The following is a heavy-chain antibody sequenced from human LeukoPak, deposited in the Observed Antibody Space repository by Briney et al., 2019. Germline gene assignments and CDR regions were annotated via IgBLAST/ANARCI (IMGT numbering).Heavy chain of an antibody. Sequence: SETLSLTCAVYGGSFSGYYWSWIRQPPGKGLEWIGEINHSGSTNYNPSLKSRVTISVDTSKSQFSLKLSSVTAADTAVYYCARGYDSSGYYLDYWGQGTLVTVSS. CDR3: ARGYDSSGYYLDY. CDR2: INHSGST. D-gene: IGHD3-22*01. J-gene: IGHJ4*02. CDR1: GGSFSGYY. V-gene: IGHV4-34*01.